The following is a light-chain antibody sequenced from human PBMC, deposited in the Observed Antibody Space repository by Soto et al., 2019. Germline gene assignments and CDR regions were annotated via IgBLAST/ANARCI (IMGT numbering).Light chain of an antibody. CDR3: QQYSSSSWT. V-gene: IGKV3-20*01. J-gene: IGKJ1*01. CDR2: GVS. Sequence: ETVLTQSPGTLSLSPGERATLSCRASQTVSSSYLAWYQQKPGQPPSLLIYGVSSRATGIPDRFSGSGSGTDFTLTISRLEPEDFAVYYCQQYSSSSWTFGQGTKVEIK. CDR1: QTVSSSY.